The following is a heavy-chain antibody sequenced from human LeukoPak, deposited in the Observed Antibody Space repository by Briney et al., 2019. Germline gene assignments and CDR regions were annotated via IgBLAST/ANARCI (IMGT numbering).Heavy chain of an antibody. J-gene: IGHJ4*02. D-gene: IGHD2-8*01. CDR3: ARGYCTNGVCYGGFDY. CDR2: IGDAGDT. V-gene: IGHV3-13*01. Sequence: GGSLRLSCAASGFTFSSYDMHWVRRATGKGLEWVSAIGDAGDTYYLGSVKDRFTISRENANNSLYLQMNSLRAGDTAVYYCARGYCTNGVCYGGFDYWGQGTLVTVSS. CDR1: GFTFSSYD.